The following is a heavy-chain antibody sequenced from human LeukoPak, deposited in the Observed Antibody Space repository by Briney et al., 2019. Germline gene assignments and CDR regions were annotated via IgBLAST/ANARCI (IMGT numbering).Heavy chain of an antibody. Sequence: PGESLRLSCAASGFTFSAYTMNWVRQAPGKGLEWVSSIGRSGNYIYHADSVKGRFTISRDNAKNSLYLQMSSLRAEDTAVYYCARQAGPYYMDVWGKGTTVTVS. V-gene: IGHV3-21*01. J-gene: IGHJ6*03. CDR2: IGRSGNYI. CDR3: ARQAGPYYMDV. D-gene: IGHD6-13*01. CDR1: GFTFSAYT.